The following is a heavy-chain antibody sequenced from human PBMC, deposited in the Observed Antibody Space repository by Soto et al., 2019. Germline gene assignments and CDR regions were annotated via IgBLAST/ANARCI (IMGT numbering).Heavy chain of an antibody. D-gene: IGHD4-17*01. Sequence: QVQLQQWGAGLLKPSETLSLTCAVYGGSFSGYYWSWIRQPPGKGLEWIGEINHSGSTNYNPSLKSRVTISVDTSKNQFSLKLSSVTAADTAVYYCAREGYGEYVDYYYGMDVWGQGTTVTVSS. CDR1: GGSFSGYY. V-gene: IGHV4-34*01. CDR3: AREGYGEYVDYYYGMDV. CDR2: INHSGST. J-gene: IGHJ6*02.